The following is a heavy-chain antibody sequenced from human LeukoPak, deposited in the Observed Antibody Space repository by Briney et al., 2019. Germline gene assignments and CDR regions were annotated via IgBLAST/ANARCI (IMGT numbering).Heavy chain of an antibody. CDR1: GESFSKYY. CDR3: ARDSVDIAVAGPVFDY. J-gene: IGHJ4*02. D-gene: IGHD6-19*01. CDR2: IYYSGST. Sequence: PSETLSLTCAVYGESFSKYYWSWIRQPPGKGLEWIWSIYYSGSTFYNPSLRSRVTISVDTSKKQFSLKLTSVTAADTAVYYCARDSVDIAVAGPVFDYWGQGTLVTVSS. V-gene: IGHV4-34*01.